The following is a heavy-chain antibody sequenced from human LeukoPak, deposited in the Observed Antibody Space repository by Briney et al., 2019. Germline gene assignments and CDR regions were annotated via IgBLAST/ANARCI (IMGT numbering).Heavy chain of an antibody. Sequence: GGSLRLSCAASGFTFSSYWMSWVRQAPGKGPEWVANIKQDGSEKYYVDFVKGRFTISRDNAKNSLYLQMNSLRAEDTAVYYCARDAFSRISVFGVVSDAFDIWGQGTMVTVSS. CDR2: IKQDGSEK. V-gene: IGHV3-7*01. J-gene: IGHJ3*02. CDR3: ARDAFSRISVFGVVSDAFDI. CDR1: GFTFSSYW. D-gene: IGHD3-3*01.